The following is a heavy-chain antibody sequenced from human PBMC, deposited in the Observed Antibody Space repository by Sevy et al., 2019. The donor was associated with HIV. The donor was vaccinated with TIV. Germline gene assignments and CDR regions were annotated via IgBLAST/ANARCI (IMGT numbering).Heavy chain of an antibody. Sequence: SETLSLTCSVSDDSISSSNYLWGWIRQPPGKGLEWIGSIYYTATTYYNPSLKSRFTLSVDTSKKQFSLKLSSVTAADTAVYYCARHGSWSFYFDYWGQGILVTVSS. CDR3: ARHGSWSFYFDY. CDR2: IYYTATT. CDR1: DDSISSSNYL. D-gene: IGHD6-13*01. V-gene: IGHV4-39*01. J-gene: IGHJ4*02.